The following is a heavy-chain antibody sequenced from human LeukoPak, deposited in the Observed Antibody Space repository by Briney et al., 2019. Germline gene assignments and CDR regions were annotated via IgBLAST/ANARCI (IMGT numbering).Heavy chain of an antibody. CDR1: GFTFSSYA. D-gene: IGHD1-14*01. Sequence: GGSLRLSCVASGFTFSSYAMSWVRQAPGQALEWVSAISGSGGTTYYADSVKGRFTISRDSSKNTLYLQMNSLRAEDTAVYYCAKVSGGGLYYDGMDVWGQGTTVTVSS. J-gene: IGHJ6*02. CDR3: AKVSGGGLYYDGMDV. V-gene: IGHV3-23*01. CDR2: ISGSGGTT.